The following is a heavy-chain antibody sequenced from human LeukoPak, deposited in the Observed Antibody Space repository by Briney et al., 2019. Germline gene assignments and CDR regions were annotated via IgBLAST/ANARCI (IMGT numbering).Heavy chain of an antibody. CDR1: GGSISSYY. Sequence: PSETLSLTCTVSGGSISSYYWSWIRQPPGKGLEWIGEINHSGSTNYNPSLKSRVTISVDTSKNQFFLKLSSVTAADTAVYYCARGPQSHRYSSGWYASYYFDYWGQGTLVTVSS. V-gene: IGHV4-34*01. D-gene: IGHD6-19*01. CDR2: INHSGST. CDR3: ARGPQSHRYSSGWYASYYFDY. J-gene: IGHJ4*02.